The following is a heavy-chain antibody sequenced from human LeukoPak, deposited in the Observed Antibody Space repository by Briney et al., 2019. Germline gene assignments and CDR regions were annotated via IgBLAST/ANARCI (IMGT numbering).Heavy chain of an antibody. CDR3: AKDDRRATLPSFFDY. Sequence: PGRSLRLSCAASGFTFSSYGMHWVRQAPGKGLDWVAFIHYDGSNEYYADSVKGRFTISRDNSKNTLYLQMNSLRAEDTAVYYCAKDDRRATLPSFFDYWGQGTLVTVSS. CDR2: IHYDGSNE. D-gene: IGHD5-12*01. J-gene: IGHJ4*02. V-gene: IGHV3-30*02. CDR1: GFTFSSYG.